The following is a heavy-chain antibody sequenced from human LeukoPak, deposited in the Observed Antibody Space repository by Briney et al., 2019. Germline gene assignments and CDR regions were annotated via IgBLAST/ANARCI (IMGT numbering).Heavy chain of an antibody. CDR1: GVSISSYC. CDR3: ARGKWLPGYYYYYGMDV. V-gene: IGHV4-4*08. Sequence: SSETLSLTCTVSGVSISSYCWSWVRQPPGKGLEWIGYIYTSGSTDYNPSLKSRVTMSVDTSKNQLSMELRFLTAADTAVYYCARGKWLPGYYYYYGMDVWGQGTTVTVSS. CDR2: IYTSGST. D-gene: IGHD5-12*01. J-gene: IGHJ6*02.